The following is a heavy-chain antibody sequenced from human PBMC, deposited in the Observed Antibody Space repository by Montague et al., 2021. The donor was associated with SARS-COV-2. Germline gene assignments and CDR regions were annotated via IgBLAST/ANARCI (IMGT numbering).Heavy chain of an antibody. CDR3: ARQSPSHCSTNKCYPYYFDV. CDR2: ISYAGRT. V-gene: IGHV4-39*01. J-gene: IGHJ4*02. CDR1: GGSISSPDYY. Sequence: SETLSLTCTVSGGSISSPDYYWGWIRQSPGKGLEWIGSISYAGRTYYNSSLRSRVSFSMDTSKNHFSLSLNSVTAADTAVYFCARQSPSHCSTNKCYPYYFDVWGQGALVTVSS. D-gene: IGHD2-2*01.